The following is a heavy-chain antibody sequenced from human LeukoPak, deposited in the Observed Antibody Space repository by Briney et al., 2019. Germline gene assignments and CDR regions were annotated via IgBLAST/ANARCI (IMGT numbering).Heavy chain of an antibody. CDR2: IKQDGSNK. Sequence: GGSLRLSCAASGFTFSSYWMSWVRQAPGKGLEWVANIKQDGSNKYYADSVKGRFTISRDNSKNTLYLQMNSLRAEDTAVYYCATALKEGSPMDVWGKGTTVTVSS. V-gene: IGHV3-7*01. CDR1: GFTFSSYW. J-gene: IGHJ6*03. CDR3: ATALKEGSPMDV.